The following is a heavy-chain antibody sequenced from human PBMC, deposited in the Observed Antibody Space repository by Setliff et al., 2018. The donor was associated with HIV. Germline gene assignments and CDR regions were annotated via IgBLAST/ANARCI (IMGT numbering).Heavy chain of an antibody. Sequence: ASVKVSCKASGYIFTNYYMHWVRQAPGQGLEWMGIINPSGGRTTYAQKFQGRVTMTRDTSTSTVYMELSSLRSEDTAVYYCAREGTTVTLDYWGQGTLVTVSS. CDR1: GYIFTNYY. J-gene: IGHJ4*02. CDR2: INPSGGRT. D-gene: IGHD4-4*01. CDR3: AREGTTVTLDY. V-gene: IGHV1-46*01.